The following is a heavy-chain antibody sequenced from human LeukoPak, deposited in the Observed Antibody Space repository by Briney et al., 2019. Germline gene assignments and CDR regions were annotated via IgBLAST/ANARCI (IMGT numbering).Heavy chain of an antibody. CDR1: GGSFSGYY. CDR2: INHSGST. V-gene: IGHV4-34*01. Sequence: PSETLSLTCAVYGGSFSGYYWSWIRQPPGKGLEWIGEINHSGSTNYNPSLKSRVTISVDTSKNQFSLKLSSVTAADTAVYYCARGRLPGGIPWFDPWGQGTLVTVSS. J-gene: IGHJ5*02. CDR3: ARGRLPGGIPWFDP. D-gene: IGHD3-10*01.